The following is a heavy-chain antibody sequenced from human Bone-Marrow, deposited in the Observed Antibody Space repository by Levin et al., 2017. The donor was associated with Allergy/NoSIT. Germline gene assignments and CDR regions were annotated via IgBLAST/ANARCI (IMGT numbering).Heavy chain of an antibody. J-gene: IGHJ6*02. V-gene: IGHV2-70*01. CDR1: GFSLSTSGMC. Sequence: SGPTLVKPTQTLTLTCTFSGFSLSTSGMCVSWIRQPPAKALEWLAFIDWDDDKYYSTPLKTRLTISKHTSKNQVVLTMTNIDPVGTTTYYCARMELLESGYDFWGGYYRGDGKDDYCYSMDVWGQGTTVTVSS. CDR2: IDWDDDK. D-gene: IGHD3-3*01. CDR3: ARMELLESGYDFWGGYYRGDGKDDYCYSMDV.